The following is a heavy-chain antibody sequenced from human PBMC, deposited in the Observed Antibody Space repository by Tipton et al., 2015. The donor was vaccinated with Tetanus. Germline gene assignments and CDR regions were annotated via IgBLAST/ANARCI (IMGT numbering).Heavy chain of an antibody. CDR2: ISPYNGNT. V-gene: IGHV1-18*01. D-gene: IGHD4-11*01. J-gene: IGHJ4*02. CDR3: ARDYSIPYYFDY. CDR1: GYTFTSYG. Sequence: QLVQSGAEVKKPGASVKVSCKASGYTFTSYGIAWVRQAPGQGLEWMGWISPYNGNTNYAQNFQGRVTMTTETSTSTAYMEPRSLISDDTAVYYCARDYSIPYYFDYWGQGTRVIVSS.